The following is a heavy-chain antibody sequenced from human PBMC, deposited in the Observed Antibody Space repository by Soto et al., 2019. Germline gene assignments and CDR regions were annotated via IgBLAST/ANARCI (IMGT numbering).Heavy chain of an antibody. CDR3: AKNGGSYYDFWSGYPVYYYGMDV. Sequence: KAPGKGLERVAVISYDGSNKYYADSVKGRFTISRDNSKNTLYLQMNSLRAEDTAVYYCAKNGGSYYDFWSGYPVYYYGMDVWGQGTTVTVSS. CDR2: ISYDGSNK. V-gene: IGHV3-30*18. J-gene: IGHJ6*02. D-gene: IGHD3-3*01.